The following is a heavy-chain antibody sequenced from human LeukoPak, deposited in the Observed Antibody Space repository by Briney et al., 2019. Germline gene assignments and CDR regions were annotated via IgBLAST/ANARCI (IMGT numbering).Heavy chain of an antibody. Sequence: SETLSLTCAVSGGSISSSNWWSWVRQPPGKGLEWIGEIYHSGSTNYNPSLKSRVTISVDTSKNQFSLKLSSVTAADTAVYYCARDRPYYYDSSAEDDAFDIWGQGTMVTVSS. CDR3: ARDRPYYYDSSAEDDAFDI. J-gene: IGHJ3*02. CDR1: GGSISSSNW. V-gene: IGHV4-4*02. D-gene: IGHD3-22*01. CDR2: IYHSGST.